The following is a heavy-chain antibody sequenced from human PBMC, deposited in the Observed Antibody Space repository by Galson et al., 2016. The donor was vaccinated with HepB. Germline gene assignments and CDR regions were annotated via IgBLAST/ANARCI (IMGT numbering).Heavy chain of an antibody. CDR1: GYTFTSYY. Sequence: SVKVSCKASGYTFTSYYMHWVRQAPGQGLEWMGIINPSGGSTSYAQKFQGRVTMTRDTSTSTVYMGLSSLRAEDTAVYYCARDRWYFYGSGGGYGMDVWGQGSTVTVSS. D-gene: IGHD3-10*01. CDR2: INPSGGST. CDR3: ARDRWYFYGSGGGYGMDV. V-gene: IGHV1-46*01. J-gene: IGHJ6*02.